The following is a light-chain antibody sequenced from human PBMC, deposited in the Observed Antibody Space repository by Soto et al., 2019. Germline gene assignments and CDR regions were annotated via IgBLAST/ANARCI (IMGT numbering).Light chain of an antibody. Sequence: DIQMTQSPSSLSASVGDRVTITCRASHSISNWLAWYQQKPGKAPKLLIYKASNLEDGVPTRFSGSGSGTEFTLTISSLQPDDFATYYCQQYDSYSWTFGQGTKVDIK. CDR3: QQYDSYSWT. CDR2: KAS. J-gene: IGKJ1*01. CDR1: HSISNW. V-gene: IGKV1-5*03.